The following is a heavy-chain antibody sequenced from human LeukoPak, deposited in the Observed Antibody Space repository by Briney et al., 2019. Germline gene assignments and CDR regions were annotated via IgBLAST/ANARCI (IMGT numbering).Heavy chain of an antibody. V-gene: IGHV4-34*01. CDR2: INHSGST. CDR3: ARALPRYCSGGSCYRAEYFQH. J-gene: IGHJ1*01. CDR1: GGSFSGYY. D-gene: IGHD2-15*01. Sequence: PSETLSLTCAVYGGSFSGYYWSWIRQPPGKGLEWIGEINHSGSTNYNPSLKNRVTISVDTSKNQFSLKLSSVTAADTAVYYCARALPRYCSGGSCYRAEYFQHWGQGTLVTVSS.